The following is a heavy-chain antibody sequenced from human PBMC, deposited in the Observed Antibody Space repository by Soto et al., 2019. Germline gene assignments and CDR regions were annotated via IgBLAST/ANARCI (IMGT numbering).Heavy chain of an antibody. CDR3: ASGSRSGWSSCDH. V-gene: IGHV4-30-4*01. CDR1: TGSISSGNHY. D-gene: IGHD6-19*01. J-gene: IGHJ4*02. CDR2: IYYSGST. Sequence: QVQLQESGPGLVKPSQTLSVTCTVSTGSISSGNHYWSWIRQPPGKGLEWIGYIYYSGSTDYNSSLKSRVNVSVDTSKNQFPLNLRSVTAADTAVYYCASGSRSGWSSCDHWGQSTVLTVSS.